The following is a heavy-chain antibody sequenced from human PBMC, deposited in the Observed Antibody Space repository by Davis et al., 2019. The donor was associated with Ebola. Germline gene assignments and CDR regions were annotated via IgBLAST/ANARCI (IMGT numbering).Heavy chain of an antibody. CDR2: ISAYKGNT. D-gene: IGHD3-9*01. CDR1: GYTFSNYG. V-gene: IGHV1-18*01. CDR3: ARIHQDYNILTGYVFDY. J-gene: IGHJ4*02. Sequence: ASVKVSCKASGYTFSNYGISWVRQAPGQGLEWMGWISAYKGNTNYAQKLRGRVTMTIDTSTSTAYMELRSLTSDDAAVYYCARIHQDYNILTGYVFDYWGQGTLVTVSS.